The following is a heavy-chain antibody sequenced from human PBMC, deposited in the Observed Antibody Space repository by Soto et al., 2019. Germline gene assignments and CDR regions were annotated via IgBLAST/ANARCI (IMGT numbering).Heavy chain of an antibody. D-gene: IGHD5-18*01. V-gene: IGHV1-3*01. Sequence: GASVKVSCKASGYTFTGYYMHWVRQAPGQGLEWLGWINAGNGDTIYSQKFQGRVTIIRDTSASTACMELSSLRSEDTAVYYCARDLRGYTFGYVPYYYGMEVWGQGTTVTVSS. J-gene: IGHJ6*02. CDR2: INAGNGDT. CDR3: ARDLRGYTFGYVPYYYGMEV. CDR1: GYTFTGYY.